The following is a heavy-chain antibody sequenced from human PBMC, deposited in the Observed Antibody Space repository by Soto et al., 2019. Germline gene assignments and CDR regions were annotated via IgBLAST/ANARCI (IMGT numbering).Heavy chain of an antibody. CDR1: GFTFSSYA. CDR2: IDGSGGDT. D-gene: IGHD3-22*01. CDR3: AKEIVAGAYVDTSPFDF. J-gene: IGHJ4*02. Sequence: EVRLLESGGGLVQPRGSLRLSCAASGFTFSSYAMGWVRQAPGKGLEWVSGIDGSGGDTSFADSVKGRFTISGDNSDNQVYLTKNSVRAEDTARYCRAKEIVAGAYVDTSPFDFWGQGALVTASS. V-gene: IGHV3-23*01.